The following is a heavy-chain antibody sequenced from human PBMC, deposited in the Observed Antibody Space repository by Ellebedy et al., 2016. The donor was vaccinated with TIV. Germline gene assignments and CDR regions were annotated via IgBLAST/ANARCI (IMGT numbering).Heavy chain of an antibody. CDR3: VRGCSVSCYYYWALDV. J-gene: IGHJ6*02. CDR1: GGSFSGYY. D-gene: IGHD2-15*01. Sequence: SETLSLTCAVYGGSFSGYYWSWIRQSPGKGLEWIGYIYHSGSIDYNPSLKSRVTISADTSKNQFSLRLSSVTATDSGVYYCVRGCSVSCYYYWALDVWGQGTTVTVSS. V-gene: IGHV4-34*01. CDR2: IYHSGSI.